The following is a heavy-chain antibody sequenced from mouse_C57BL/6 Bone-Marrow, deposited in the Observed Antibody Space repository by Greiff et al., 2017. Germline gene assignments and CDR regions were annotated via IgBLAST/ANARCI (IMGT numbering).Heavy chain of an antibody. CDR1: GFNIKDDY. D-gene: IGHD2-12*01. CDR3: TTVLYPYYFDY. CDR2: IDPENGDT. V-gene: IGHV14-4*01. J-gene: IGHJ2*01. Sequence: VTLKVSGAELVRPGASVKLSCTASGFNIKDDYMHWVKQRPEQGLEWIGWIDPENGDTEYASKFQGKATITADTSSNTAYLQLSSLTSEDTAVYYCTTVLYPYYFDYWGQGTTLTVSS.